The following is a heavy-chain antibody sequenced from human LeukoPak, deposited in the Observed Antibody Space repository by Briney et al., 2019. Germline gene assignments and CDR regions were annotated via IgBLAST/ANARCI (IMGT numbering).Heavy chain of an antibody. D-gene: IGHD2-15*01. V-gene: IGHV4-59*08. CDR1: GGSLSGSS. CDR3: ARVNEMVAASTSAFDY. J-gene: IGHJ4*02. Sequence: SETLSLTCTVSGGSLSGSSWTWIRQPPRKGLEWIGYLCHSGSTSYNPSLKSRLTISVNTSKSQFSLNLSSVTAADTAVYFCARVNEMVAASTSAFDYWGKGILVTVSA. CDR2: LCHSGST.